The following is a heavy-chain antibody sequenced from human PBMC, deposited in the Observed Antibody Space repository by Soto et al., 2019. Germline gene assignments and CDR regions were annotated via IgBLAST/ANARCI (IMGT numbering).Heavy chain of an antibody. J-gene: IGHJ5*01. Sequence: DVQLLESGGGLVQPGGSLTLSCAASRFTFSDSAMSWVRQAPGKGLEWVSCIGGSNTDTDYADSVKGRFTISRDNSKNKRYLQMDSLRDEDTAVYYCADDVLPCSGNWHWFDSWGQGTPVIVS. V-gene: IGHV3-23*01. CDR2: IGGSNTDT. CDR1: RFTFSDSA. D-gene: IGHD6-25*01. CDR3: ADDVLPCSGNWHWFDS.